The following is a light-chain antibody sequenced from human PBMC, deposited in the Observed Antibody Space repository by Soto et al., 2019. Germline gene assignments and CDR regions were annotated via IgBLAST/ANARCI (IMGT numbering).Light chain of an antibody. CDR3: EQYGSTPLT. Sequence: EIVLTQSPGTLSLSPAERATLSCRASQSVANNYLAWYQQKPGQAPRFLMYDASSRATGIPDRFSGSGSGTDFTLTISRLEPEDFAVYYCEQYGSTPLTFGGGTKVEIK. CDR2: DAS. CDR1: QSVANNY. V-gene: IGKV3-20*01. J-gene: IGKJ4*01.